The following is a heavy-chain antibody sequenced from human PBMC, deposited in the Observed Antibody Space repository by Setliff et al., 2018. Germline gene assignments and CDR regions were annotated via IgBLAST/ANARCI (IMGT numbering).Heavy chain of an antibody. CDR1: GFTFSSYW. CDR2: INEDGSEK. J-gene: IGHJ3*02. Sequence: GGSLRLSCAASGFTFSSYWMTWVRQAPGKGPERVANINEDGSEKYYMDSVQGRFTISRDNAKNSSYLQMNSLRVEDTAVYYCTRDVPRGASALDIWGQGTMVTVSS. D-gene: IGHD1-26*01. CDR3: TRDVPRGASALDI. V-gene: IGHV3-7*05.